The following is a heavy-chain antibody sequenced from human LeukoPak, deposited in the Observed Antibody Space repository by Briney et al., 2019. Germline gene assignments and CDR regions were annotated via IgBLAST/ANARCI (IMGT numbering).Heavy chain of an antibody. Sequence: GGSLRLSCAASGFTVSSNYMSWVRQAPGKGLEWVSVIYSGGSTYYADSVKGRFTISRDNSKNTLYLQMNSLRAEDTAVYYCARDLYYYDSNGNDAFDIWGQGTMVTVSS. V-gene: IGHV3-53*01. J-gene: IGHJ3*02. D-gene: IGHD3-22*01. CDR2: IYSGGST. CDR3: ARDLYYYDSNGNDAFDI. CDR1: GFTVSSNY.